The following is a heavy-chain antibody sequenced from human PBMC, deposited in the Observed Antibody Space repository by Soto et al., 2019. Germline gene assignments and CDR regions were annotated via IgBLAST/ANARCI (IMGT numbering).Heavy chain of an antibody. CDR2: INPSGRSA. V-gene: IGHV1-46*01. J-gene: IGHJ6*02. CDR3: ARDRDAAMFSYYYYGIDV. CDR1: GYSFSSYY. D-gene: IGHD5-18*01. Sequence: ASVKVSCKASGYSFSSYYMHWVRQAPGQGLEWMGLINPSGRSAAYAQKFQGRVTMTKDTSTRTVYMELSSLRSEDTAVYYCARDRDAAMFSYYYYGIDVWGQGTTVTASS.